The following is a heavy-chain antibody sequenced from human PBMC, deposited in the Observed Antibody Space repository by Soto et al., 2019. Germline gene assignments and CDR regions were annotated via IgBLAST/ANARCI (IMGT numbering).Heavy chain of an antibody. CDR3: ASTPLYYDFCSGYSYFFDY. D-gene: IGHD3-3*01. CDR2: IYYSGST. Sequence: SETLSLTCTVSGVSISSSSYYWGWIRQPPGKGLEWIGSIYYSGSTYYNPSLKSRVTISVDTSKNQFSLKLSSVTAADTAVYYCASTPLYYDFCSGYSYFFDYWGQRTPVTVSS. CDR1: GVSISSSSYY. V-gene: IGHV4-39*01. J-gene: IGHJ4*02.